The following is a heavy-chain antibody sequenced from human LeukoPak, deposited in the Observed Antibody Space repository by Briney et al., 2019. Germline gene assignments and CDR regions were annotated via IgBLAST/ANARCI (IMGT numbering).Heavy chain of an antibody. D-gene: IGHD3-3*01. Sequence: SETLSLTCTVSGGSISSYYWSWIRQPPGKGLEWIGYIYYSGSTNYNPSLKSRVTISVDTSKNQFSLKLSSVTAADTAVYYCARGGGITIFGVDPYYYYYYMDVWGKGTTVTVSS. CDR3: ARGGGITIFGVDPYYYYYYMDV. J-gene: IGHJ6*03. V-gene: IGHV4-59*01. CDR2: IYYSGST. CDR1: GGSISSYY.